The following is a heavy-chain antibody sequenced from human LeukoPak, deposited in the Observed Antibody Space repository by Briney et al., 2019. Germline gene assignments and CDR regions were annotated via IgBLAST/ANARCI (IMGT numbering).Heavy chain of an antibody. D-gene: IGHD1-7*01. CDR1: GFTFSDYS. V-gene: IGHV3-21*01. CDR3: ARNKMGYNWNYSYYYYMDV. J-gene: IGHJ6*03. CDR2: IIRSSSDI. Sequence: PGRSLTLSRAASGFTFSDYSMNWVRQAPGKGRDWVSFIIRSSSDISYAESVKGRFTISRDNAKNSLYLQMSSLRAEDTAVYYCARNKMGYNWNYSYYYYMDVGGKGTTVTVSS.